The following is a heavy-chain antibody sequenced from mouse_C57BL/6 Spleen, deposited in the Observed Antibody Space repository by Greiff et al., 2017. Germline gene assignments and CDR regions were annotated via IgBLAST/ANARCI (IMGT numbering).Heavy chain of an antibody. J-gene: IGHJ1*03. CDR3: ARNGYYYGTYWYFDV. CDR2: IWSGGST. V-gene: IGHV2-2*01. CDR1: GFSLTSYG. Sequence: VQLQQSGPGLVQPSQSLSITCTVSGFSLTSYGVHWVRQSPGKGLEWLGVIWSGGSTDYNAAFISRLSISKDNSKSQVFFKMNSLQADDTAIYYCARNGYYYGTYWYFDVWGTGTTVTVSS. D-gene: IGHD1-1*01.